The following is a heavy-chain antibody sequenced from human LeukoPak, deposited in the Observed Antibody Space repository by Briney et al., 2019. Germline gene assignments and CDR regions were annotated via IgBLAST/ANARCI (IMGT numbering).Heavy chain of an antibody. D-gene: IGHD6-19*01. CDR3: ASSSDRREFDY. V-gene: IGHV3-33*01. CDR2: IWYDGSNK. CDR1: GFTFSSYG. Sequence: GRSLRLSCAASGFTFSSYGMHWVRQAPGKGLEWVAVIWYDGSNKYYADSVKGRFTISRDNSKNTLYLQMNSLRAEDTAVYYCASSSDRREFDYWGQGTLVTVSS. J-gene: IGHJ4*02.